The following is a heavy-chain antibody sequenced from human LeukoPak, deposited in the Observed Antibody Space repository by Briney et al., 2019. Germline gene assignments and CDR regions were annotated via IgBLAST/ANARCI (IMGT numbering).Heavy chain of an antibody. CDR2: INPSGGST. J-gene: IGHJ3*02. CDR1: GYTFTSYY. Sequence: ASVKVSCKASGYTFTSYYMHWVRQAPGQGLEWMGIINPSGGSTSYAQKFQGRVTMTRDTSTSTVYMELSSLRSEDTAVYYCARDLGGADYYDSSGYSDAFDIWGQGTMVTVSS. CDR3: ARDLGGADYYDSSGYSDAFDI. V-gene: IGHV1-46*01. D-gene: IGHD3-22*01.